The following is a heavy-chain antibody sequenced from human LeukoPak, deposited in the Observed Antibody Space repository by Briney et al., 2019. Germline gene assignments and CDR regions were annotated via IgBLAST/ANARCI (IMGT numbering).Heavy chain of an antibody. Sequence: ASVKVSCKASGNTFTGYYMHWVRQAPGQGLEWMGWINPNSGGTNYAQKFQGRVTMTRDTSISTAYMELSRLGSDDTAVYYCASDILTGYYIGIDYWGQGTLVTVSS. J-gene: IGHJ4*02. D-gene: IGHD3-9*01. V-gene: IGHV1-2*02. CDR1: GNTFTGYY. CDR2: INPNSGGT. CDR3: ASDILTGYYIGIDY.